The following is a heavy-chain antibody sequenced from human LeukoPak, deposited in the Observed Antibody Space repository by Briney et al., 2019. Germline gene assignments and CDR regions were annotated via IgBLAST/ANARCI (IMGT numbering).Heavy chain of an antibody. Sequence: ASVKVSCKASGYTFTSYGIGWVRQAPGQGLEWMGWISAYNGNTNYAQKLQGRVTMTTDTSTSTAYMELRSLRSDDTAVYYCATWTTVVTNFDYWGQGTLVTVSS. J-gene: IGHJ4*02. CDR1: GYTFTSYG. V-gene: IGHV1-18*01. D-gene: IGHD4-23*01. CDR2: ISAYNGNT. CDR3: ATWTTVVTNFDY.